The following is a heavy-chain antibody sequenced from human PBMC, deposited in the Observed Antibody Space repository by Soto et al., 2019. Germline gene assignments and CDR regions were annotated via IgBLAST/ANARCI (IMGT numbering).Heavy chain of an antibody. CDR1: GGSISSYY. CDR3: ARAQRYYDFWSGYDQFDY. V-gene: IGHV4-59*01. Sequence: SETLSLTCTVPGGSISSYYWSWIRQPPGKGLEWIGYIYYSGSTNYNPSLKSRVTISVDTSKNQFSLKLSSVTAADTAVYYCARAQRYYDFWSGYDQFDYWGQGTLVTVSS. D-gene: IGHD3-3*01. CDR2: IYYSGST. J-gene: IGHJ4*02.